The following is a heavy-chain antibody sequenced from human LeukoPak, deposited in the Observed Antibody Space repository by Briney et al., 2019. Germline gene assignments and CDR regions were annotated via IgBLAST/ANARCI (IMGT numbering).Heavy chain of an antibody. J-gene: IGHJ4*02. CDR2: IDHSGST. CDR3: ARGRKGGSAL. V-gene: IGHV4-34*01. Sequence: PSETLSLTCDVYGGSFSGFYWNWIRQPPGKGGEWIGEIDHSGSTNYYPSLKSRVTISVDRDNNQFSLKLSSVTGADTAFYYCARGRKGGSALWGQGTLVTVSS. D-gene: IGHD3-10*01. CDR1: GGSFSGFY.